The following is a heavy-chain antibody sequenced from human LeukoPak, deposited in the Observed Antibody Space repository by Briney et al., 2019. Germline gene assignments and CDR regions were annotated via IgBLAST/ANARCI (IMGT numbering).Heavy chain of an antibody. D-gene: IGHD3-10*01. CDR1: GYSFTAFY. CDR2: IHPRRGDT. J-gene: IGHJ4*02. Sequence: ASVKVSCKTSGYSFTAFYIHWVRQAPGQGLEWMGWIHPRRGDTNYAQKFQGRVTLTRDTSISTAYLDLSSLRSDDTAVYYCARDGDYGTGSYYRGCIDSWGQGTPVTVSP. CDR3: ARDGDYGTGSYYRGCIDS. V-gene: IGHV1-2*02.